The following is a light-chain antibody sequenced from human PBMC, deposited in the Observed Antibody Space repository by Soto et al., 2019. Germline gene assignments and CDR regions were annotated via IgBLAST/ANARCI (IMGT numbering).Light chain of an antibody. CDR1: HSVSSN. Sequence: EIVMTQSPATLSVSPGERATLSFRASHSVSSNLAWYQQKPGQTPRLLIYGASTRATGIPARFSGSGSGTEFTLTISSLQSEDFAVYYCQQYNNWPPLTFGGGTKVEIK. V-gene: IGKV3-15*01. CDR2: GAS. CDR3: QQYNNWPPLT. J-gene: IGKJ4*01.